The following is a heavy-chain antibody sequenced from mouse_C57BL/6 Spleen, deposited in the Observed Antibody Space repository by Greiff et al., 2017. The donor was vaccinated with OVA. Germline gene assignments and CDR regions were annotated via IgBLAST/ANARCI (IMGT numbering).Heavy chain of an antibody. CDR1: GFTFSDYY. J-gene: IGHJ1*03. CDR2: ISNGGGST. V-gene: IGHV5-12*01. D-gene: IGHD2-4*01. Sequence: EVKVVESGGGLVQPGGSLKLSCAASGFTFSDYYMYWVRQTPEKRLEWVAYISNGGGSTYYPDTVKGRFTISRDNAKNTLYLQMSRLKSEDTAMYYCASFYYDYDGDWYFDVWGTGTTVTVSS. CDR3: ASFYYDYDGDWYFDV.